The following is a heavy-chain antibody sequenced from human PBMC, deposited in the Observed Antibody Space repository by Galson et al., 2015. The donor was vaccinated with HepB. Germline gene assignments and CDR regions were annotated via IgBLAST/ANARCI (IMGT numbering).Heavy chain of an antibody. CDR1: GYTFTSYA. J-gene: IGHJ4*02. V-gene: IGHV1-3*01. Sequence: SVKVSCKASGYTFTSYAMRWVRQAPGQRLEWMGWINAGNGNTKYSQKFQGRVTITRDTSASTAYMELSSLRSEDTAVYYCARDSILGYGDYWGQGTLVTVSS. CDR2: INAGNGNT. D-gene: IGHD1-1*01. CDR3: ARDSILGYGDY.